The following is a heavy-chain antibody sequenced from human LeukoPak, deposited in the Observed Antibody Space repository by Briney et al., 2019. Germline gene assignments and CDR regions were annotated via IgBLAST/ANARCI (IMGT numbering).Heavy chain of an antibody. J-gene: IGHJ3*02. CDR1: GFTFSSYW. D-gene: IGHD1-1*01. CDR3: ARGRNWNDGGHGAFDI. CDR2: IKQDGGEE. V-gene: IGHV3-7*03. Sequence: GGSLRLSCRASGFTFSSYWMSWVRQAPGKGLEWVANIKQDGGEEYYVDSVKGRFTISRDNAKNSLYLQMNSLRAEDTAVYYCARGRNWNDGGHGAFDIWGQGTMVTVSS.